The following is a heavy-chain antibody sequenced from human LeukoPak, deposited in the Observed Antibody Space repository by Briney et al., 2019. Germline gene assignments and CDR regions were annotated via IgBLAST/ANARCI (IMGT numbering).Heavy chain of an antibody. CDR2: INHSGST. J-gene: IGHJ5*02. D-gene: IGHD3-22*01. Sequence: SETLSLTCAVYGVSFSGYYWSWIRQPPGKGLEWIGEINHSGSTNYNPSLKSRVTISVDTSKNQFSLKLSSVTAADTAVYYCARDLDYYDSSGYYFRWFDPWGQGTLVTVSS. V-gene: IGHV4-34*01. CDR3: ARDLDYYDSSGYYFRWFDP. CDR1: GVSFSGYY.